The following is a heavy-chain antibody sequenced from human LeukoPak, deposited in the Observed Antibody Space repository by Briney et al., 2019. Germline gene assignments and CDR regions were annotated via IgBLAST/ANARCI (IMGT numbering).Heavy chain of an antibody. CDR2: ISADGGST. Sequence: PGGSLRLSCVASGLNFDDSAMHWVRQAPGKGLEWVSLISADGGSTFFADSVKGRFSISRDNSKNSLYLQMNSLRSEDTAMYYCAKESGKFDYWGQGTLVAVSS. V-gene: IGHV3-43*02. CDR1: GLNFDDSA. J-gene: IGHJ4*02. CDR3: AKESGKFDY.